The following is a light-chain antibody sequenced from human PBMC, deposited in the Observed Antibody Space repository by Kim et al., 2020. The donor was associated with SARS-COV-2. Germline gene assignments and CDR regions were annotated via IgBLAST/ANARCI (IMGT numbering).Light chain of an antibody. CDR3: QQYGSSH. V-gene: IGKV3-20*01. J-gene: IGKJ4*01. CDR2: GAS. Sequence: EIVLTQSPGTLSLSPGERATLSCRASQSVSSSYLAWYQQKPGQAPRLLIDGASSRATGIPDRFSSSGSGTDFTLTISRLEPEDFAVYYCQQYGSSHFGGGTKVDI. CDR1: QSVSSSY.